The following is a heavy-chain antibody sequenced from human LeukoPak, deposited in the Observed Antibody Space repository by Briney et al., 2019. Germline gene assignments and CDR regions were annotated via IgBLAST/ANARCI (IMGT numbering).Heavy chain of an antibody. J-gene: IGHJ4*02. Sequence: PGGSLRLSCAASGFTFSSYAMSWVRQAPGKGLEWVSAISGSGGSTYYADSVKGRFTISRDNSKNTLYLQMNSLRAEDTAVYYCAKFRAPYSSSWYDFDYWGQGPLVTVSS. CDR3: AKFRAPYSSSWYDFDY. D-gene: IGHD6-13*01. CDR2: ISGSGGST. V-gene: IGHV3-23*01. CDR1: GFTFSSYA.